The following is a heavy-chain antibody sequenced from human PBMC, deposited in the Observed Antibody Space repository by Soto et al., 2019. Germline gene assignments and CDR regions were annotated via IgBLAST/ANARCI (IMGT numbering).Heavy chain of an antibody. CDR1: GYTFTSYG. Sequence: ASVKVSCKASGYTFTSYGISWVRQAPGQGLEWMGWISAYNGNTNYAQKLQGRVTMTTDTSTSTAYMELRSLRSDDTAVYYCARTGGLGEMATPKPFDYWGQGTLVTVSS. CDR2: ISAYNGNT. V-gene: IGHV1-18*01. D-gene: IGHD3-10*01. J-gene: IGHJ4*02. CDR3: ARTGGLGEMATPKPFDY.